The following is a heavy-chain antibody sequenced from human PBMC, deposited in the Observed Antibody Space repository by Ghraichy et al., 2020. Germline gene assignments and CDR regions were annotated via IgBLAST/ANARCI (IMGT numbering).Heavy chain of an antibody. V-gene: IGHV3-23*01. CDR2: ISGSGGST. J-gene: IGHJ6*02. D-gene: IGHD2-2*01. CDR3: AKASNIVVVSDYGVDV. CDR1: GFTFSSYA. Sequence: GGSLRLSCAASGFTFSSYAMSWVRQAPGKGLEWVSAISGSGGSTYYADSVKGRFTISRDNSKNTLYLQMNSLRAEDTAVYYCAKASNIVVVSDYGVDVWGQGTTVTVSS.